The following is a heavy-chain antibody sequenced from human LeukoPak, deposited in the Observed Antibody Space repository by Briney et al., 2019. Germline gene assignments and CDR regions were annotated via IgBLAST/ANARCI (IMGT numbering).Heavy chain of an antibody. Sequence: SETLSLTCAVYGGPFSGYYWSWIRQPPGKGLEWIGEINHSGSTNYNPSLKSRVSISVDTSKSQFSLKLNSVTAANTAVYYCARAPGAALDWGQGTLVTVSS. V-gene: IGHV4-34*01. CDR2: INHSGST. D-gene: IGHD2-15*01. J-gene: IGHJ4*02. CDR1: GGPFSGYY. CDR3: ARAPGAALD.